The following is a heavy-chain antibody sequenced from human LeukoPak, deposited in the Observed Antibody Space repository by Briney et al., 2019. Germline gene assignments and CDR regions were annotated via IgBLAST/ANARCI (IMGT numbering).Heavy chain of an antibody. CDR3: ARDRRWFGELHPFDY. V-gene: IGHV4-39*07. D-gene: IGHD3-10*01. J-gene: IGHJ4*02. Sequence: SETLSLTCTVSGGSISSSSYYWGWIRQPPGKGLEWIGSIYYSGSTYYNPSLKSRVTISVDTSKNQFSLKLSSVTAADTAVYYCARDRRWFGELHPFDYWGQGTLVTVSS. CDR2: IYYSGST. CDR1: GGSISSSSYY.